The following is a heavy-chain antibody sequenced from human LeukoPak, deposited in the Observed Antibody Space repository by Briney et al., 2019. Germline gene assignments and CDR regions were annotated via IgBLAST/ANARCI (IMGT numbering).Heavy chain of an antibody. CDR3: ATTAAYYYYYMDV. J-gene: IGHJ6*03. Sequence: GGSLRLSCEASGFTFNNYVMSWVRQAPGKGLEWVSGINWNGGSTGYADSVKGRFTISRDNAKNSLYLQMNSLRAEDTALYYCATTAAYYYYYMDVWGKGTTVTVSS. CDR1: GFTFNNYV. V-gene: IGHV3-20*04. D-gene: IGHD6-13*01. CDR2: INWNGGST.